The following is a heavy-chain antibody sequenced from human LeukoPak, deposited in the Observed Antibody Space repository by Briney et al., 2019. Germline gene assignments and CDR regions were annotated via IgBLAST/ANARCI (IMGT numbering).Heavy chain of an antibody. CDR2: IIPIFGTA. D-gene: IGHD3-9*01. Sequence: SVKVSCKASGGTFSSYAISWVRQAPGQGLEWMGGIIPIFGTANYAQKFQGRVTITADESTSTAYMELSSLRSEDTAVYYCAREGSVDWLGRRPLYFDYWGQGPRSPSPQ. CDR1: GGTFSSYA. V-gene: IGHV1-69*01. CDR3: AREGSVDWLGRRPLYFDY. J-gene: IGHJ4*02.